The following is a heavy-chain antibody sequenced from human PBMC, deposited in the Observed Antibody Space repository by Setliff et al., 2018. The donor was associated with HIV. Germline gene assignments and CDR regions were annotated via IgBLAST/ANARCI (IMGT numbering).Heavy chain of an antibody. CDR2: ISGYSGHT. J-gene: IGHJ5*02. CDR3: VRGYRSAWNSWFDA. CDR1: GYTFSDYD. V-gene: IGHV1-18*01. D-gene: IGHD6-19*01. Sequence: ASVKVSCKASGYTFSDYDVAWVRQAPGQGLEWMGWISGYSGHTSYAQNFQGRVTMTRDTSTSTVYMDLSSLRADDTAVYYCVRGYRSAWNSWFDAWGQGTRVTVSS.